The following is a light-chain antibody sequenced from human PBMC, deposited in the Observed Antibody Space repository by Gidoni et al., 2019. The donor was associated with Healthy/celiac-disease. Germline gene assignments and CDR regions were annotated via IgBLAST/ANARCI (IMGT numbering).Light chain of an antibody. Sequence: DIQMTQSPSSLSASVGDRVTITCRASQSISSYLNWYQQKPGKAPKLLSYAACSLQSGVPSRFSGSGSGTDFTLTISSLQPEDFATYYCQQSYSTPLFTFGPGTKVDIK. CDR1: QSISSY. V-gene: IGKV1-39*01. J-gene: IGKJ3*01. CDR3: QQSYSTPLFT. CDR2: AAC.